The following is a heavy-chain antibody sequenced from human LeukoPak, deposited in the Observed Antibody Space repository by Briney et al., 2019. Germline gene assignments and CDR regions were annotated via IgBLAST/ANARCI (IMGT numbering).Heavy chain of an antibody. Sequence: SETLSLTCTVSGYSISSGYYWGWIRQPPGKGLEWIGSIYHSGSTYYNPSLKSRVTISVDTSKNQFSLKLSSVTAADTAVYYCAGSGGYGSGSYYNSDYYYYYYMDVWGKGTTVTISS. CDR3: AGSGGYGSGSYYNSDYYYYYYMDV. CDR1: GYSISSGYY. D-gene: IGHD3-10*01. V-gene: IGHV4-38-2*02. CDR2: IYHSGST. J-gene: IGHJ6*03.